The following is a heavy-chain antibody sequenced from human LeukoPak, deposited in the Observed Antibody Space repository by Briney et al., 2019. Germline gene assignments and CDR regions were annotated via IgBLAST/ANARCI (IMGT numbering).Heavy chain of an antibody. Sequence: ASVKVSCKASGYTFTGYYMHWVRQAPGQGLEWMGWINPNSGGTNYAQKFQGRVTMTRDTSISTAYMELSRLRSDDTAVCYCARGGWGITMVRGVIIGDYWGQGTLVTVSS. V-gene: IGHV1-2*02. CDR1: GYTFTGYY. J-gene: IGHJ4*02. CDR3: ARGGWGITMVRGVIIGDY. D-gene: IGHD3-10*01. CDR2: INPNSGGT.